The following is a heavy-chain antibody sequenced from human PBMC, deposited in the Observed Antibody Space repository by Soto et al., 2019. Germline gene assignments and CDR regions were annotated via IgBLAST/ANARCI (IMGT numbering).Heavy chain of an antibody. J-gene: IGHJ6*03. CDR2: ISGSGGST. CDR3: AKEGEAYYDFWSVYSEGFYYMDV. Sequence: EVQLLESGGGLVQPGGSLRLSCAASGFTFSSYAMSWVRQAPGKGLEWVSAISGSGGSTYYADSVKGRFNISRDNSKNTLYLQMNSLIAKDTAVYYCAKEGEAYYDFWSVYSEGFYYMDVCGKGTTVTVSS. V-gene: IGHV3-23*01. CDR1: GFTFSSYA. D-gene: IGHD3-3*01.